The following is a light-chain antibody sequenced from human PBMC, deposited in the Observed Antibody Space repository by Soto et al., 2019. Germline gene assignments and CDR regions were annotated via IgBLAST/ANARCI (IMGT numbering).Light chain of an antibody. V-gene: IGLV1-44*01. CDR3: AAWDDTSSFV. CDR2: TND. CDR1: SSNIGRNT. Sequence: QSVLTQPPSASGTPGQRVIIPCSGGSSNIGRNTVNWYQHLPGTAPRLLIYTNDQRPSGVPDRFSGSKSGTSASLAISGLQSEDEADYYCAAWDDTSSFVFGTGTRSPS. J-gene: IGLJ1*01.